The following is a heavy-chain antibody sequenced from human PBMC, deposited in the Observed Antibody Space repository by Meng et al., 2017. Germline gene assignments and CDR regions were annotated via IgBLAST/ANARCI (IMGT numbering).Heavy chain of an antibody. CDR3: AHRRGDSREGWFDP. D-gene: IGHD2-21*02. V-gene: IGHV2-5*02. CDR2: IYWDDDK. CDR1: GFSLSTSGVG. Sequence: QFPLKESGPSLAKPTQTLPLTCTFSGFSLSTSGVGVGWIRQPPGKALEWLALIYWDDDKRYSPSLKSRLTITKDTSKNQVVLTMTNMDPVDTATYYCAHRRGDSREGWFDPWGQGTLVTVSS. J-gene: IGHJ5*02.